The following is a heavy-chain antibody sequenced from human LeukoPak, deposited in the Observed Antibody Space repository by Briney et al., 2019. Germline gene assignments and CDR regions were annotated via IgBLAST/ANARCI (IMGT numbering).Heavy chain of an antibody. J-gene: IGHJ4*02. D-gene: IGHD2-2*01. CDR1: GFTFSSYG. CDR3: ASFIVVVPAAISDY. Sequence: QPGRSLRLSCAASGFTFSSYGMHWVRQAPGKGLEWVAVIWYDGSNKYCADSVKGRFTISRDNSKNTLYLQMNSLRAEDTAVYYCASFIVVVPAAISDYWGQGTLVTVSS. V-gene: IGHV3-33*01. CDR2: IWYDGSNK.